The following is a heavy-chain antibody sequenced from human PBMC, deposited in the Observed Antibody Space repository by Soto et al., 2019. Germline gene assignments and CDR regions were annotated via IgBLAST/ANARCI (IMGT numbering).Heavy chain of an antibody. CDR2: IYYSGTT. CDR1: GGSISSYY. J-gene: IGHJ4*02. Sequence: PSETLSLTCTVSGGSISSYYWSWIRQSPGKGLEWIGYIYYSGTTNYNPSLKSRLTLSINTSKNQFSLNLRSVTAADTAVYYCARVTMNVSKYYFDQWGQGTPVTSPQ. CDR3: ARVTMNVSKYYFDQ. V-gene: IGHV4-59*01. D-gene: IGHD2-8*01.